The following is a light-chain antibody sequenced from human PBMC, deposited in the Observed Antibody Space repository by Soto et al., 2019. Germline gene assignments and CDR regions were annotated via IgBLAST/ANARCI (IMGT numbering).Light chain of an antibody. V-gene: IGLV2-14*03. Sequence: QSALTQPASVSGSPGQSITISCTGTTYYYVSWYQQHPGKAPKLLIYDVTNRPSGVSNRFSGSKSDTTASLTISGLQADDEAVYYCSSYTSSSTLVFGGGTKVTVL. CDR1: TYYY. J-gene: IGLJ2*01. CDR2: DVT. CDR3: SSYTSSSTLV.